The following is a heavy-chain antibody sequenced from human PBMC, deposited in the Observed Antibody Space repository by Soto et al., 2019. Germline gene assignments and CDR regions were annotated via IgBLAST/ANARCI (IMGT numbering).Heavy chain of an antibody. V-gene: IGHV3-23*01. CDR1: GFTFSSYA. Sequence: WGSRRLSCAASGFTFSSYAMSWVRQAPGKGLEWVSAISGSGGSTYYADSVKGRFTISRDNSKNTLYLQMNSLRAEDTAVYYCARTIFGVVLMTYYSECLGKGNMVNVSS. CDR3: ARTIFGVVLMTYYSEC. CDR2: ISGSGGST. D-gene: IGHD3-3*01. J-gene: IGHJ4*02.